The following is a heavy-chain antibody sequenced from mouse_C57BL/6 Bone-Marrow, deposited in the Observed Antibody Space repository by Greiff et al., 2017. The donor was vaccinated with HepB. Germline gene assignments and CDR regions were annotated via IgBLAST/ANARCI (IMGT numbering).Heavy chain of an antibody. CDR2: IDPNSGGT. CDR1: GYTFTSYW. J-gene: IGHJ3*01. V-gene: IGHV1-72*01. Sequence: QVQLQQPGAELVKPGASVKLSCKASGYTFTSYWMHWVKQRPGRGLEWIGRIDPNSGGTKYNEKFKSKATLTVDKPTSTAYRQLSSLTSEDAAVYYCARAPIYYDYEAWFAYWGQGTLVTVSA. CDR3: ARAPIYYDYEAWFAY. D-gene: IGHD2-4*01.